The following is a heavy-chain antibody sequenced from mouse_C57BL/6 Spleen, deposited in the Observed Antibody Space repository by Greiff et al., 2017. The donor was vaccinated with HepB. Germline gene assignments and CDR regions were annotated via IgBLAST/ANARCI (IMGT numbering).Heavy chain of an antibody. V-gene: IGHV1-15*01. D-gene: IGHD1-1*01. CDR3: TRARGSWYFDV. J-gene: IGHJ1*03. CDR2: IDPETGGT. Sequence: QVQLQQSGAELVRPGASVTLSCKASGYTFTDYEMHWVKQTPVHGLEWIGAIDPETGGTTYNQKSKGKAILTADKSSSTAYMELRSLTSEDSAGYYCTRARGSWYFDVWGTGSTVTVSS. CDR1: GYTFTDYE.